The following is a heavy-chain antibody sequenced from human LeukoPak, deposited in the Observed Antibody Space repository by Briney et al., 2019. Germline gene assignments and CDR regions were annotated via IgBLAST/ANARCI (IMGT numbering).Heavy chain of an antibody. CDR2: ISAYNGNT. V-gene: IGHV1-18*01. D-gene: IGHD3-3*01. J-gene: IGHJ5*02. CDR1: GGTFSSYG. CDR3: ARAGPITIFGVVTDP. Sequence: ASVKVSCKASGGTFSSYGISWVRQAPGRGLEWMGWISAYNGNTNYAQKLQGRVTMTTDTSTSTAYMELRSLRSDDTAVYYCARAGPITIFGVVTDPWGQGTLVTVSS.